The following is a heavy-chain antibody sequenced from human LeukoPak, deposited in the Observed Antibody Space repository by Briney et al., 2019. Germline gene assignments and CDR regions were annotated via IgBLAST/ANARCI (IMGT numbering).Heavy chain of an antibody. Sequence: ASVKVSCKASGYTFTSYDINWVRQATGQGLEWMGWMNPNSGNTGYAQKFQGRVTMTRNTSISTAYMELSSLRSEDTAVYYCARVAYYDISPSPYYYCYMDVWGKGTTVTVSS. V-gene: IGHV1-8*01. J-gene: IGHJ6*03. CDR2: MNPNSGNT. D-gene: IGHD3-9*01. CDR3: ARVAYYDISPSPYYYCYMDV. CDR1: GYTFTSYD.